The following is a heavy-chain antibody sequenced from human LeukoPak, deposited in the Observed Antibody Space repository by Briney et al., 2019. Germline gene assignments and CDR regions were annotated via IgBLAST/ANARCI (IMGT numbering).Heavy chain of an antibody. CDR2: ISGSGGST. CDR3: AKDSSDTAMVFDY. Sequence: QTGGTLRLSCAASGFTFSFYGVNWVRQAPGKGLERVSAISGSGGSTYYADSVRGRFTISRDNSKNTLYLQMNSLRAEDTAVYYCAKDSSDTAMVFDYWGQGTLVTVSS. J-gene: IGHJ4*02. CDR1: GFTFSFYG. V-gene: IGHV3-23*01. D-gene: IGHD5-18*01.